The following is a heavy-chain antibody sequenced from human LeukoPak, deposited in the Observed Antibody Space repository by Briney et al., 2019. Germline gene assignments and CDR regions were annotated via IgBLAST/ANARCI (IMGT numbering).Heavy chain of an antibody. Sequence: EGSLRLSCAASGFSFSSYWMTWVRQAPGKGLEWVANIKEDGGEGYYVDSVKGRFTVSRDNAKNSLYLQLTSLRAEDTAVYYCATRYCTISACRASSYKSFDVWGKGTTVTVSS. CDR2: IKEDGGEG. CDR3: ATRYCTISACRASSYKSFDV. D-gene: IGHD2-8*01. V-gene: IGHV3-7*01. J-gene: IGHJ6*04. CDR1: GFSFSSYW.